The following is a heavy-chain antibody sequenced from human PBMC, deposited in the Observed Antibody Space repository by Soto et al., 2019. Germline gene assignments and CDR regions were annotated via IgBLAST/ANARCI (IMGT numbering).Heavy chain of an antibody. CDR3: SRSTTVTRKSDD. CDR1: GFTFGDYG. Sequence: QLGGSLRLSCKTFGFTFGDYGMSWFRQAPGKGLEWVGFIRTKDYGEATEYAASVKGRFTISRDDSDRIVYLQMNSLTSGDTAIYYWSRSTTVTRKSDDWGQGALVTVSS. CDR2: IRTKDYGEAT. V-gene: IGHV3-49*03. J-gene: IGHJ4*02. D-gene: IGHD4-17*01.